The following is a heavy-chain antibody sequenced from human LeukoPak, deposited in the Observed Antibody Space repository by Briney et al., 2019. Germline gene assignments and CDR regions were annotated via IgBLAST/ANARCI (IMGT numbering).Heavy chain of an antibody. Sequence: SETLSLTCTFSGGSISSYHWNWIRQTPGKGLEWIGYMYYTGVSNYNPSLKSRVAISVDSSKNQFSLKVTSVTAADMAIYYCTTIKRGDIFGYFDFWGQGALVTVSS. J-gene: IGHJ4*02. CDR2: MYYTGVS. CDR3: TTIKRGDIFGYFDF. CDR1: GGSISSYH. V-gene: IGHV4-59*01. D-gene: IGHD5-18*01.